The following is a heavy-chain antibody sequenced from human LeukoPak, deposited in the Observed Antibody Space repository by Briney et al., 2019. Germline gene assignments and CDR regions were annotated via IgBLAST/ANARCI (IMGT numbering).Heavy chain of an antibody. CDR2: ISGSGGST. CDR1: GFTFSSYA. V-gene: IGHV3-23*01. D-gene: IGHD2-2*03. J-gene: IGHJ4*02. CDR3: AKDPNLDIVVTTYDY. Sequence: GGSLRLSCAASGFTFSSYAMSWVRQAPGKGLEWVSAISGSGGSTYDADSVKGRFTISRDNSKNTLYLQMNSLRAEDTAVYYCAKDPNLDIVVTTYDYWGQGTLVTVSS.